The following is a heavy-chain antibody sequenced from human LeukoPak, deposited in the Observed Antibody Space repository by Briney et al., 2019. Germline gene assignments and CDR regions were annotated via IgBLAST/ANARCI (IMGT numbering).Heavy chain of an antibody. V-gene: IGHV4-59*01. CDR2: IYYSGST. CDR3: ARGGRSRGSMSFYYMDV. J-gene: IGHJ6*03. CDR1: GGSISSYY. Sequence: SETLSLTCTVSGGSISSYYWSWIRQPPGKGLEWTGYIYYSGSTNYNPSLESRVTISAETSKNQVSLKVKSVTAADTAVYYCARGGRSRGSMSFYYMDVWGKGATVTVSS. D-gene: IGHD3-10*01.